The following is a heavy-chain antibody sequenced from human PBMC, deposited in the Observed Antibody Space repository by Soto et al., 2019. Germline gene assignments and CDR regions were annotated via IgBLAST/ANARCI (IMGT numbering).Heavy chain of an antibody. J-gene: IGHJ4*02. CDR2: IIPIFGTA. Sequence: QVQLVQSGAEVKKPGSSVKVSCKASGGTFSSYAISWVRQAPGQGLEWMGGIIPIFGTANYAQKFQGRVTITADKSTSTAYMELSSLRSEDTAVYYCARSLIAAAGTGSYYLDYWGQGTLVTVSS. D-gene: IGHD6-13*01. CDR3: ARSLIAAAGTGSYYLDY. V-gene: IGHV1-69*06. CDR1: GGTFSSYA.